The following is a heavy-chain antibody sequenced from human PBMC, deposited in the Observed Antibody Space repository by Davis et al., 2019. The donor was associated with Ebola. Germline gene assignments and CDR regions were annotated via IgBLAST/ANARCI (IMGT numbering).Heavy chain of an antibody. CDR2: IYYSGST. J-gene: IGHJ4*02. D-gene: IGHD3-10*01. Sequence: SETLSLTCTVSGGSISSHYWSWIRQPPGKGLEWIGYIYYSGSTNYNPSLKSRVTISVDTSKNQFSLKLTSITAADTAVYYCARGTYYYTSGSYYGRLDNWGQETLVTVSS. V-gene: IGHV4-59*11. CDR1: GGSISSHY. CDR3: ARGTYYYTSGSYYGRLDN.